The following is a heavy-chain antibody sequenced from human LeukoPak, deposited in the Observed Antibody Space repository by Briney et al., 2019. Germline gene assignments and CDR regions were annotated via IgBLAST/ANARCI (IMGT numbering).Heavy chain of an antibody. J-gene: IGHJ4*02. CDR2: INWNGDST. D-gene: IGHD3-10*01. CDR1: GGSISTYY. CDR3: ARVGVDGSGSYYNGGLDY. Sequence: ETLSLTCTVSGGSISTYYWNWVRQAPGKGLEWVSGINWNGDSTGYADSVKGRLTISRDNAKNSLYLQTNSLRAEDTALYYCARVGVDGSGSYYNGGLDYWGQGTLVTVSS. V-gene: IGHV3-20*04.